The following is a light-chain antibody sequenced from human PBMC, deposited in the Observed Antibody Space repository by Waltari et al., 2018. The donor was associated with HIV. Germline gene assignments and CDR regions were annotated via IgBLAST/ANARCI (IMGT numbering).Light chain of an antibody. CDR2: EDN. J-gene: IGLJ2*01. CDR1: LADLY. V-gene: IGLV6-57*01. Sequence: TQPPSVSVSAGQTATITCSAEKLADLYVYWSQQRPGQPPVLVIFEDNMRPTGIPERFSGSIDSSSNSASLTISGLETEDEADYYCQSYFSSNDVIFGGGTKLTVL. CDR3: QSYFSSNDVI.